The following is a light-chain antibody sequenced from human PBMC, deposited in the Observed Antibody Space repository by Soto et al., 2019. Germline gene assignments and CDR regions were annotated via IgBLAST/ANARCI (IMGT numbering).Light chain of an antibody. CDR2: KAS. V-gene: IGKV1-5*03. CDR1: QTISSW. Sequence: DIQMTQSPSTLSGSVGDRVTITCRASQTISSWLAWYQQKPGKAPKLLIYKASTLKSGVPSRFSGSGSGTEFTLNISSLQPDDFATYYCQRYNSYSEAFGQGTKVEL. J-gene: IGKJ1*01. CDR3: QRYNSYSEA.